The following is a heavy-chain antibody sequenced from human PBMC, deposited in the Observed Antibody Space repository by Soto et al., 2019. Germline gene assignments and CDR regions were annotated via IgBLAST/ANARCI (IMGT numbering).Heavy chain of an antibody. CDR1: GYTFTRYD. J-gene: IGHJ6*02. CDR2: MNPHSGNT. CDR3: AWGGDFWVGYCKSDYYYYGMDV. V-gene: IGHV1-8*01. Sequence: ASVKVSCMASGYTFTRYDINLVRQAPGQRLEWMGWMNPHSGNTGYAQKFQARVTMNKNTYESTAYIELSSLRSEVTAVDYCAWGGDFWVGYCKSDYYYYGMDVWGQGTTVTVSS. D-gene: IGHD3-3*01.